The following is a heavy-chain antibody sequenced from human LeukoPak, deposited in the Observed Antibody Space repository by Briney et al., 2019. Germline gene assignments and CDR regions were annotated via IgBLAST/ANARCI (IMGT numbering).Heavy chain of an antibody. CDR2: IYHSGST. CDR1: GGSISSGGYS. CDR3: ARGPLAPGTLAVYYYYYGMDV. D-gene: IGHD1-14*01. Sequence: PSQTLSLTCAVSGGSISSGGYSWSWIRQPPGKGLEWIGYIYHSGSTYYNPSLKSRVTISVDRSKNQFSLKLSSVTAADTAVYYCARGPLAPGTLAVYYYYYGMDVWGQGTTVTVSS. J-gene: IGHJ6*02. V-gene: IGHV4-30-2*01.